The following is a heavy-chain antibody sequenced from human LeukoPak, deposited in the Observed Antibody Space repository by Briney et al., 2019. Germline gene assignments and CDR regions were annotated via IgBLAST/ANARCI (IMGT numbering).Heavy chain of an antibody. CDR2: IYCSGST. CDR1: GGSISSGGYY. J-gene: IGHJ4*02. CDR3: PRATENFDY. V-gene: IGHV4-30-4*08. Sequence: SETLSLTCTVSGGSISSGGYYWSWIRQPPGKGLEWIGYIYCSGSTYYNPSLKSRVTISVDTSKNQFSLKLSSVTAADTAVYYCPRATENFDYWGQGTLVTVSS.